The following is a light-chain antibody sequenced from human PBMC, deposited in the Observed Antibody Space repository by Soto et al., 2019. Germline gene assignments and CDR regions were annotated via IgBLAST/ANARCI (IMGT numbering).Light chain of an antibody. CDR2: DVT. CDR1: SSGVGAYNY. Sequence: QSVLTQPASVSGSPGQSITISCTGTSSGVGAYNYVSWYQQYPGRAPKLMIYDVTNRPSGVSNRFSGSKSGNTASLTISGLQAEDEADYYCSSYTASSTRVFGTGTKVTVL. V-gene: IGLV2-14*03. CDR3: SSYTASSTRV. J-gene: IGLJ1*01.